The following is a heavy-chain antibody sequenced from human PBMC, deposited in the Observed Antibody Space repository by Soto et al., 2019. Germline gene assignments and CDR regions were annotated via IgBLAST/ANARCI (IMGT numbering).Heavy chain of an antibody. D-gene: IGHD3-22*01. CDR1: GFTFSSYW. Sequence: GGSLRLSCAASGFTFSSYWMHWVRQAPGKGLVWVSRINSDGSSTSYADSVKGRFTISRDNAKNTLYLQMNSLRAEDTAVYYCASLPLYYYDSSGYYFNYWGQGTLVTVSS. J-gene: IGHJ4*02. CDR3: ASLPLYYYDSSGYYFNY. V-gene: IGHV3-74*01. CDR2: INSDGSST.